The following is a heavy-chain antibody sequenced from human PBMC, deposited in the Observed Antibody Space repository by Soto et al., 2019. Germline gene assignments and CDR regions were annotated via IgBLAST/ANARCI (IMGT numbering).Heavy chain of an antibody. CDR3: ATVHSTSRSFDY. CDR2: TGLNGRTT. Sequence: EVQLLESGGGLVQPGGSLRLSCAASGFTFSMSAMSWVRQAPGKGLEWVSTTGLNGRTTYYADSVKGRFTVSRDNSKNTLDLQMNRLRAEDTAVYYCATVHSTSRSFDYWGQGTLVTVSS. CDR1: GFTFSMSA. V-gene: IGHV3-23*01. J-gene: IGHJ4*02. D-gene: IGHD6-6*01.